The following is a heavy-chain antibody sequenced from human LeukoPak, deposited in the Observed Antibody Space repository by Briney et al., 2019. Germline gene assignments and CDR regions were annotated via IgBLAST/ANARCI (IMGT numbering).Heavy chain of an antibody. V-gene: IGHV3-74*01. J-gene: IGHJ4*02. D-gene: IGHD3-10*01. CDR2: INSDGSST. CDR3: AKDYYGSGSIFDY. CDR1: GFTFSSYW. Sequence: GGSLRLSCAASGFTFSSYWMHWVRQAPGKGLVSVSRINSDGSSTTYADSVKGRFAMSRDNSKNTLYLQMNSLRAEDTAVYYCAKDYYGSGSIFDYWGQGTLVTVSS.